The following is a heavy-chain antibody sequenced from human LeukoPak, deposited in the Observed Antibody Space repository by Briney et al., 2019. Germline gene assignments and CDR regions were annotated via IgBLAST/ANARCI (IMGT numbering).Heavy chain of an antibody. V-gene: IGHV4-59*01. CDR1: GGSISSYY. CDR2: TYYSGST. D-gene: IGHD3-10*01. CDR3: ARGPYGSGISNWFDP. Sequence: PSETLSLTCTVSGGSISSYYWSWIRQPPGKGLEWIGYTYYSGSTNYNPSLKSRVTISVDTSKNQFSLKLNSVTAADTAVYYCARGPYGSGISNWFDPWGQGTLVIVSS. J-gene: IGHJ5*02.